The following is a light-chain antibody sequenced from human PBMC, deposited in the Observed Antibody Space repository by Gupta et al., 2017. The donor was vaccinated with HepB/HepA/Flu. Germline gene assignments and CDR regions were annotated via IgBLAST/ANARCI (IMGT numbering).Light chain of an antibody. CDR2: WAS. J-gene: IGKJ4*01. V-gene: IGKV4-1*01. CDR1: RSVLYPSNNKNH. CDR3: QQFYSIPVT. Sequence: DIMMTQSPDSLAVSLGGRATINCKSSRSVLYPSNNKNHLAWYQQKSGQPPKLLIYWASTRESGVPDRFSGSGSGTDFTLTISSLQAEDVAVYFCQQFYSIPVTFGGGTKVEIK.